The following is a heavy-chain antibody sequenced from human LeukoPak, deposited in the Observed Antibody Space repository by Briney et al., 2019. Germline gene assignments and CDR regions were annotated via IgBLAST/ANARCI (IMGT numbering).Heavy chain of an antibody. Sequence: SQTLSLTCTVSGHSISSGYYWGWIRQPPGMGLDWIGNIYHSGSTNYNPSLKSRVTISVDTSKNQFSLKLSSVTAADTAVYYCARHISRFDPWGQGTLVTVSS. CDR2: IYHSGST. V-gene: IGHV4-38-2*02. J-gene: IGHJ5*02. CDR1: GHSISSGYY. D-gene: IGHD2-21*01. CDR3: ARHISRFDP.